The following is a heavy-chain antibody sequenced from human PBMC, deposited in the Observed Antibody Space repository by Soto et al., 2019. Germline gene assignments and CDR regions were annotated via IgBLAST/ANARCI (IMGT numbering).Heavy chain of an antibody. V-gene: IGHV3-23*01. D-gene: IGHD4-4*01. J-gene: IGHJ4*02. CDR2: ISGSGGST. CDR1: GFTFSSYA. CDR3: AKDLGPNTVTTYYFDY. Sequence: PGGSLRLSCAASGFTFSSYAMSWVRQAPGKGLEWVSAISGSGGSTYYADSVKGRFTISRDNSKNTLYLQMNSLRAEDTAVYYCAKDLGPNTVTTYYFDYWGQGTLVTVSS.